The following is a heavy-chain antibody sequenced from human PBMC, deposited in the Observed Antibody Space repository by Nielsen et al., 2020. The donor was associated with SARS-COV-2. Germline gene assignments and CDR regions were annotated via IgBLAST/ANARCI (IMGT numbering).Heavy chain of an antibody. V-gene: IGHV3-30-3*01. CDR1: GFTFSSYA. D-gene: IGHD3-10*01. CDR3: ARDGLWFGEHFDY. Sequence: GESLKISCAASGFTFSSYAMHWVRQAPGKGLEWVAVISYDGSNKYYADSVKGRFTISRDNSKNTLYLQMNSLRAEDTAVYYCARDGLWFGEHFDYWGQGTLVTVSS. CDR2: ISYDGSNK. J-gene: IGHJ4*02.